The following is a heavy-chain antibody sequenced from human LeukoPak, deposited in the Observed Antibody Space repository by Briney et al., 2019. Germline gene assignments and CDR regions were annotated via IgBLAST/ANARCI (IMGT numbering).Heavy chain of an antibody. V-gene: IGHV3-66*01. J-gene: IGHJ4*02. Sequence: GGSLRLSCAASGFTVSSTYMSWVRQAPGKGLEWVSALYSGDTTYYANSVKGRFTISRDNSKNMLYLQMNSLRAEDTAVYYCARRLLTGYYEFWGRGTLVTVSS. CDR3: ARRLLTGYYEF. CDR1: GFTVSSTY. D-gene: IGHD3-9*01. CDR2: LYSGDTT.